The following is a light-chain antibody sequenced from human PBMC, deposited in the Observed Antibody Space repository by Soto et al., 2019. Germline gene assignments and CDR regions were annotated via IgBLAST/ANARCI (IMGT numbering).Light chain of an antibody. CDR1: RSDIGSNY. CDR2: RND. V-gene: IGLV1-47*01. Sequence: QSVLTQPPSASGTPGQRVTISCSGSRSDIGSNYVYWYQHLPGMAPKLLIYRNDQRPSGVPDRISGSRSGTSASLAIIGLRSEDEADYYCASWDGTLSVPIFGGGTKVTVL. CDR3: ASWDGTLSVPI. J-gene: IGLJ2*01.